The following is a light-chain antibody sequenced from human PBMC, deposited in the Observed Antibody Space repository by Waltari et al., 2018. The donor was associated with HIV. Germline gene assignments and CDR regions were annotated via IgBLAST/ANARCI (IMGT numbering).Light chain of an antibody. CDR3: SSYATGNTYV. CDR2: EVT. Sequence: QSALTQPASVSGSPGQSITIPCTGTNNGIGKYKLVYWYQQHPGQVPQVFSFEVTTRPSGISLRFSGSTSDNTASLTISGLQAEDDADYYCSSYATGNTYVFGSGTSVTVL. J-gene: IGLJ1*01. CDR1: NNGIGKYKL. V-gene: IGLV2-23*02.